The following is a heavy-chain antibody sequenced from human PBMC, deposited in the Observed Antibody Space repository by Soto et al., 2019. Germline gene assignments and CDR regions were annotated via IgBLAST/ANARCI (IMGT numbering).Heavy chain of an antibody. CDR3: VTPAYSSPTAYHYGMGV. CDR1: GGSLDRSSYY. V-gene: IGHV4-39*01. J-gene: IGHJ6*02. CDR2: RYNSGTT. Sequence: PSETLSLTCTVSGGSLDRSSYYWAWIRQPPGKALERLGGRYNSGTTISNPSLESRLTISVDASKNQLSLKVTSVIAADTAVYYCVTPAYSSPTAYHYGMGVWGQGSTFTVSS. D-gene: IGHD6-13*01.